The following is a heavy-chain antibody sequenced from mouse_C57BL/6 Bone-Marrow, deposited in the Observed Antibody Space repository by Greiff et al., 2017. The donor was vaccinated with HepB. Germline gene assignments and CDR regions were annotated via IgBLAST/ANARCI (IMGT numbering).Heavy chain of an antibody. CDR1: GYTFTSYW. CDR2: IHPNSGST. Sequence: QVQLQQPGAELVKPGASVKLSCKASGYTFTSYWMHWVKQRPGQGLEWIGMIHPNSGSTNYNEKFKSKATLTVDKSSSTAYMQLSSLTSEDSAVYYCARYPDYEWDWFAYWGQGTLVTVSA. CDR3: ARYPDYEWDWFAY. D-gene: IGHD2-4*01. J-gene: IGHJ3*01. V-gene: IGHV1-64*01.